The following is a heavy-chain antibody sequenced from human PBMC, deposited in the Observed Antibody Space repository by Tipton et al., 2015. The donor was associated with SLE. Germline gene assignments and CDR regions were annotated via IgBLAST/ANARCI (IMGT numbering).Heavy chain of an antibody. CDR2: INSDGSST. CDR3: ARDSRQIQLWLVY. CDR1: GFTFSSYW. J-gene: IGHJ4*02. D-gene: IGHD5-18*01. Sequence: SLRLSCAVSGFTFSSYWMHWVRQAPGKGLVWVSRINSDGSSTSYADSVKGRFTISRGNSKNTLYLQMNSLRAEDTAVYYCARDSRQIQLWLVYWGQGTLGTVS. V-gene: IGHV3-74*01.